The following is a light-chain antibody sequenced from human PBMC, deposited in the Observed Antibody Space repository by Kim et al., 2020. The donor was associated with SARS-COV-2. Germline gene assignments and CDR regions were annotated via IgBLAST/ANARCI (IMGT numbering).Light chain of an antibody. CDR2: DTS. J-gene: IGKJ4*01. CDR3: QQFNDFLLT. Sequence: GARITITCQASQDIGVFLNWYHHKPGKAPNLLIYDTSKLEDGVPSRFSGSGSGTHFTLTITSLQPEEFGTYCCQQFNDFLLTFGGGTKV. V-gene: IGKV1-33*01. CDR1: QDIGVF.